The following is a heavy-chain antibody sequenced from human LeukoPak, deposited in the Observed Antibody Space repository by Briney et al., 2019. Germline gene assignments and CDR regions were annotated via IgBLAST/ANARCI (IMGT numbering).Heavy chain of an antibody. CDR1: GYTFTSYG. J-gene: IGHJ5*02. V-gene: IGHV1-18*01. CDR3: ARDIAAAGSNWFDP. CDR2: ISAYNGNT. D-gene: IGHD6-13*01. Sequence: ASVKVSCKASGYTFTSYGISWVRQAPGQGLEWMGWISAYNGNTNYAQKLQGRVTMTTDTSTSTAYMELRSLRSDDTVVYYCARDIAAAGSNWFDPWGQGTLVTVSS.